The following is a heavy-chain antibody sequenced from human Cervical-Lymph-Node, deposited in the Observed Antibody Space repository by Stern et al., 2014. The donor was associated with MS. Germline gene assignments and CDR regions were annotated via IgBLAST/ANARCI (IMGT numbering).Heavy chain of an antibody. CDR1: GYSFTTSA. J-gene: IGHJ4*02. V-gene: IGHV7-4-1*02. CDR2: INTNTGYP. Sequence: QVQLVQSGSELKKPGASVKVSCKTSGYSFTTSALNWVRQAPGQGLEWMGWINTNTGYPLYAQAFAGRFVFSLDTSVRTAYLQINILKPEDSAIYYCATQGASGFGVSPTGYWGQGTLVTVSS. D-gene: IGHD1-26*01. CDR3: ATQGASGFGVSPTGY.